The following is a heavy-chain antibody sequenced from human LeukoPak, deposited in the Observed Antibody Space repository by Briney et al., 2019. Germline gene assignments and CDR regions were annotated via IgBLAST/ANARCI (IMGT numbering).Heavy chain of an antibody. CDR2: ISSGSGYI. CDR3: ARVPYYYDSSGYSDAFDG. D-gene: IGHD3-22*01. Sequence: GGSLRLSCAASGFTFSSYTMNWVRQAPGKGLERVSSISSGSGYIYYADSVKGRFTVSRDNAKNSLYLDMNSLRVEDTALYYCARVPYYYDSSGYSDAFDGWGQGTMVTVSS. CDR1: GFTFSSYT. V-gene: IGHV3-21*01. J-gene: IGHJ3*01.